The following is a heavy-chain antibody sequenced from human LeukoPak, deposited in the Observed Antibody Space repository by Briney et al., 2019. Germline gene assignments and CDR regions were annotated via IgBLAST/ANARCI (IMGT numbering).Heavy chain of an antibody. CDR2: IYYSGST. D-gene: IGHD3-22*01. CDR1: GGSISSYY. Sequence: PSETLSLTCTVSGGSISSYYWSWIRQPPGKGLEWIGYIYYSGSTYYNPSLKSRVTISVDTSKNQFSLKLSSVTAADTAVYYCARAEYDSSGYAFDYWGQGTLVTVSS. CDR3: ARAEYDSSGYAFDY. V-gene: IGHV4-30-4*01. J-gene: IGHJ4*02.